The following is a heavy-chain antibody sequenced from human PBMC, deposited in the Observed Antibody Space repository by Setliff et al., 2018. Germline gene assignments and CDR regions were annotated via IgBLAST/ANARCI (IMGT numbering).Heavy chain of an antibody. CDR1: GGSIINSYY. J-gene: IGHJ5*02. Sequence: SETLSLTCTVSGGSIINSYYWSWIRQPAGKGLEWIGRLHTSGSTTYNPSLQSLVTISVDTSKNHFSLNLTSVTAADTAIYYCARVVPLGGTDRWGQGTLVTVSS. D-gene: IGHD1-1*01. CDR3: ARVVPLGGTDR. CDR2: LHTSGST. V-gene: IGHV4-4*07.